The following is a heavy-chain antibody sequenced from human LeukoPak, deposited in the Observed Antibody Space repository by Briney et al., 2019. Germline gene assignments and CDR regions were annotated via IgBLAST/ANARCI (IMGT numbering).Heavy chain of an antibody. J-gene: IGHJ4*02. V-gene: IGHV3-23*01. CDR2: ISGSGGST. CDR1: GFTFSSYA. D-gene: IGHD6-13*01. Sequence: PGGSLRLSFAASGFTFSSYAMSWVRQAPGKGLEWVSAISGSGGSTYYADSVKGRFTISRDNSKNTLYLQMNSLRAEDTAVYYCAKIWAAGKGPLDYWGQGTLVTVSS. CDR3: AKIWAAGKGPLDY.